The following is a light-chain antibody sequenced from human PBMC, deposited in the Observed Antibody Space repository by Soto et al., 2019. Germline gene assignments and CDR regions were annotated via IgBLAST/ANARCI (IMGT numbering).Light chain of an antibody. J-gene: IGKJ1*01. V-gene: IGKV3-20*01. CDR1: QSVSSDS. Sequence: EIVLTQSPGTLSLSPGERAILACRASQSVSSDSLAWYRHKPGQAPRLLVYDASSRTTGIPDRFSGSGSGTDFTLTISRLEPEDFAVYYCQQYGTAPRTFGQGTKVEIK. CDR3: QQYGTAPRT. CDR2: DAS.